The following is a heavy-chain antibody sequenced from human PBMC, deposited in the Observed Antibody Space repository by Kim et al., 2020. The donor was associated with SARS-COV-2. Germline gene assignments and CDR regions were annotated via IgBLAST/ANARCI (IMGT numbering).Heavy chain of an antibody. CDR3: AKGNYYDSSGYYYTYYFDY. CDR1: GFTFSSYA. J-gene: IGHJ4*02. Sequence: GGSLRLSCAASGFTFSSYAMSWVRQAPGKGLEWVSDISGSGGSTYSADSVKGRFTISRDNSKNTLYLQMNSLRAEDTAVYYCAKGNYYDSSGYYYTYYFDYWGQGTLVTVSS. D-gene: IGHD3-22*01. V-gene: IGHV3-23*01. CDR2: ISGSGGST.